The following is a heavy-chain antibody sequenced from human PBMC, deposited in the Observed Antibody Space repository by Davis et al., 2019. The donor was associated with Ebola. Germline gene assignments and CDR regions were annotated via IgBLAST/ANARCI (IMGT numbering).Heavy chain of an antibody. V-gene: IGHV4-34*01. Sequence: MPSETLSLTCAVYGGSFSYYYWSWIRQPPGKGLEWIGEINHSGSTNYNASLKSRVTISVDTSKNQVSLKLSSVTAADTAVYYCARANYDFWSGYYKGPSNYYGMDVWGQGTTVTVSS. D-gene: IGHD3-3*01. CDR3: ARANYDFWSGYYKGPSNYYGMDV. CDR2: INHSGST. J-gene: IGHJ6*02. CDR1: GGSFSYYY.